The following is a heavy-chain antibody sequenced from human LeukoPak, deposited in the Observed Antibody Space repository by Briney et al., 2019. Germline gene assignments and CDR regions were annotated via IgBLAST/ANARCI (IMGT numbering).Heavy chain of an antibody. CDR1: GYSISRGFY. Sequence: SETLSLTCTVSGYSISRGFYWGWIRQPPGKGLEWIGTTHRGGSTDYNPSLKSRLTISVDTSKNEFSLNLSSVTAADTAVYYCARNERVVAATDIWGQGTLVTVSS. CDR2: THRGGST. D-gene: IGHD2-15*01. J-gene: IGHJ4*02. V-gene: IGHV4-38-2*02. CDR3: ARNERVVAATDI.